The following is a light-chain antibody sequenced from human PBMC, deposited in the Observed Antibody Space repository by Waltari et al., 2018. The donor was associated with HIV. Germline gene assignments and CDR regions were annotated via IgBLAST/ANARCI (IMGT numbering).Light chain of an antibody. Sequence: QSALTQPASVSGSPGQSITISCTCNSSDVGSYNLVSWYQQHPGKAHKRIIYEGINRPSGVSNRCSGSKSGNTASLTISGLQAEDEADYYCCSYAGSSNWVFGGGTKLTVL. V-gene: IGLV2-23*01. CDR3: CSYAGSSNWV. CDR1: SSDVGSYNL. CDR2: EGI. J-gene: IGLJ3*02.